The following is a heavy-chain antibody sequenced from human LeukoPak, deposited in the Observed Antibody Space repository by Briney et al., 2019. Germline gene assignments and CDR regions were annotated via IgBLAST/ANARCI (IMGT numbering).Heavy chain of an antibody. D-gene: IGHD3-22*01. CDR2: ISGNGGGA. J-gene: IGHJ4*02. CDR3: AKRGVVIRVILVGFHKEAYYFDS. Sequence: GSLELSCAVSGITLSNYGISWVRPAPGKGLQWVPGISGNGGGANYADSVKGRFTISRDNPKNTLYLQMNSLRAEDTAVYFCAKRGVVIRVILVGFHKEAYYFDSWGQGALVTVSS. V-gene: IGHV3-23*01. CDR1: GITLSNYG.